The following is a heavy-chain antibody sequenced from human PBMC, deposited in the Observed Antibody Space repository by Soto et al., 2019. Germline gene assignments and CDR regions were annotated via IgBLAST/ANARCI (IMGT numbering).Heavy chain of an antibody. J-gene: IGHJ4*02. V-gene: IGHV1-69*01. CDR3: ARHYYDSSGPFGC. CDR2: IIPIFGTA. CDR1: GGTFSSYA. Sequence: SCKASGGTFSSYAISWVRQAPGQGLEWMGGIIPIFGTANYAQKFQVRVTITADESTSTAYMQLISLRSEDTAVYYCARHYYDSSGPFGCWGQGPRVTVSS. D-gene: IGHD3-22*01.